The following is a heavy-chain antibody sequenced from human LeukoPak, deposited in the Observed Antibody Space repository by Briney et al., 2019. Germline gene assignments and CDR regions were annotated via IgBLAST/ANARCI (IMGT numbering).Heavy chain of an antibody. J-gene: IGHJ4*02. CDR1: GGTFSSYA. D-gene: IGHD2-2*01. Sequence: ASVKVSCKASGGTFSSYAISWVRQAPGQGLEWMGGIIPIFGTANYAQKSQGRVTITTDESTSTAYMELSSLRSEDTAVYYCARGRGTSGAIFDYWGQGTLVTVSS. CDR3: ARGRGTSGAIFDY. CDR2: IIPIFGTA. V-gene: IGHV1-69*05.